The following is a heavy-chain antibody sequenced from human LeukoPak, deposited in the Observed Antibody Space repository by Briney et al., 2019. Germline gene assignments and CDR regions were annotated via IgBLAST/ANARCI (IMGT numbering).Heavy chain of an antibody. V-gene: IGHV4-30-2*01. Sequence: SQTLSLTCAVSGGSISSGGYSWSWIRQPPGKGLEWIGYIYHSGSTYYNPSLKSRVTISVDRSKNQFSLKLSSVTAADTAVYYCARGGYYFDYWGQGTLVTVSS. J-gene: IGHJ4*02. CDR3: ARGGYYFDY. CDR1: GGSISSGGYS. CDR2: IYHSGST.